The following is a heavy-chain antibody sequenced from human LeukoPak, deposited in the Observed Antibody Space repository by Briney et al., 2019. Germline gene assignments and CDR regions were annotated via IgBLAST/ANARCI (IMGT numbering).Heavy chain of an antibody. CDR2: ISSSSYI. Sequence: KPGGSLRLSCAASGFTFSSYSMNWVRQAPGKGLEWVSSISSSSYIYYADSVKGRFTISRDNAKNSLYLQMDSLRAEDTAVYYCARGANWGFDYWGQGTLVTVSS. D-gene: IGHD7-27*01. CDR1: GFTFSSYS. J-gene: IGHJ4*02. CDR3: ARGANWGFDY. V-gene: IGHV3-21*01.